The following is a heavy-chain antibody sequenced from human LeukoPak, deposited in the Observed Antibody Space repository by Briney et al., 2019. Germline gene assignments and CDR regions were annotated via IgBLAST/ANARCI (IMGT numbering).Heavy chain of an antibody. CDR2: IYYSGST. CDR1: GGSFSGYY. CDR3: ARADYGGKGAFDP. V-gene: IGHV4-59*01. Sequence: SETLSLTCAVYGGSFSGYYWSWIRQPPGKGLEWIGYIYYSGSTNYNPSLKSRVTISVDTSKNQFSLKLSSVTAADTAVYYCARADYGGKGAFDPWGQGTLVTVSS. D-gene: IGHD4-23*01. J-gene: IGHJ5*02.